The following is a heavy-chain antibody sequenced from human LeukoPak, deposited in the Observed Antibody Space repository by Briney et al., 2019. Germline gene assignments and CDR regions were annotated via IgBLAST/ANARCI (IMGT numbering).Heavy chain of an antibody. D-gene: IGHD3-16*01. J-gene: IGHJ5*02. Sequence: SETLSLTCTVSGGSISSSSYYWGWIRQPPGKGLEWIGSIYYSGSAYYNPSLKSRVTISVDTSKNQFSLKLSSVTAADTAVYYWARRKGGLLTSWGQETWVPVSS. CDR1: GGSISSSSYY. V-gene: IGHV4-39*01. CDR2: IYYSGSA. CDR3: ARRKGGLLTS.